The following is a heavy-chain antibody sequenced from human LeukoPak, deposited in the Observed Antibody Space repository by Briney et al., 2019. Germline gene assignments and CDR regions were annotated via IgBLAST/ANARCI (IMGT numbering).Heavy chain of an antibody. CDR2: IYYSGST. V-gene: IGHV4-59*12. CDR1: GGSISSYY. Sequence: SETLSLTCTVSGGSISSYYWSWIRQPPGKGLEWIGYIYYSGSTNYNPSLKSRVTMSVDTSKNQFSLKLSSVTAADTAVYYCARTEWNSSGYYQTAEYFQHWGQGTLVTVSS. CDR3: ARTEWNSSGYYQTAEYFQH. J-gene: IGHJ1*01. D-gene: IGHD3-22*01.